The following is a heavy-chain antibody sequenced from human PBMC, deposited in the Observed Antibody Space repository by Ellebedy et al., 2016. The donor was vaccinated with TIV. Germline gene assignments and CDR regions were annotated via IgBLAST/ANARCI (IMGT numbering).Heavy chain of an antibody. CDR1: GFTVSNNY. Sequence: GESLKISCAASGFTVSNNYISWVRQAPAKGLKWVSVIYSGGSTSYADSVKGRFTISSYNSKNTVYLQMNSLRAEDTAVYYCARGVLSGYWGQGTLVTVSS. D-gene: IGHD2/OR15-2a*01. V-gene: IGHV3-53*01. CDR3: ARGVLSGY. CDR2: IYSGGST. J-gene: IGHJ4*02.